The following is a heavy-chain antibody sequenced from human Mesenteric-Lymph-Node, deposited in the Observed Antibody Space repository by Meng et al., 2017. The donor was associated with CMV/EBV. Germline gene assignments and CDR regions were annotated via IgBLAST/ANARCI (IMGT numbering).Heavy chain of an antibody. CDR2: IYTANHGT. V-gene: IGHV3-23*03. Sequence: GESLKISCAASGFTFSNYAMGWVRQAPGKGLEWVSVIYTANHGTRYADSVKGRFTISRDNSKNTLSLQMNSLRDEDSALYYCARDMFVGIPDYIDYWGQGTQVTVSS. D-gene: IGHD3-16*01. CDR1: GFTFSNYA. J-gene: IGHJ4*02. CDR3: ARDMFVGIPDYIDY.